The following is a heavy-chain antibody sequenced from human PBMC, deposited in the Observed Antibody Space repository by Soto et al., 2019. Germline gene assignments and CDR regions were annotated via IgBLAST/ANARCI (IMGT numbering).Heavy chain of an antibody. Sequence: SETLSLTCAVYGGSFSGYYWSWIRQPPGKGLEWIGEINHSGSTNYNPSLKSRVTISVDTSKNQFSLKLSSVTAADTAVYYCARISGYSSSWYPISSPQYYYYGMDVWGQGTTVTVSS. CDR2: INHSGST. CDR1: GGSFSGYY. D-gene: IGHD6-13*01. CDR3: ARISGYSSSWYPISSPQYYYYGMDV. J-gene: IGHJ6*02. V-gene: IGHV4-34*01.